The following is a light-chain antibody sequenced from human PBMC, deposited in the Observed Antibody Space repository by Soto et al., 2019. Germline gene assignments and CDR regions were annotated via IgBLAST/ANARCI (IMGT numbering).Light chain of an antibody. J-gene: IGKJ1*01. CDR2: GAS. CDR1: QSISSSY. Sequence: EIVLTQSPGTLSLSPGERATLSCRASQSISSSYLAWYQQKPGQAPRLLVYGASSKATGIPDRFSGSGSGTYFILTISRLEPEDFALYYCQQYSSTFWTFGQGTKV. CDR3: QQYSSTFWT. V-gene: IGKV3-20*01.